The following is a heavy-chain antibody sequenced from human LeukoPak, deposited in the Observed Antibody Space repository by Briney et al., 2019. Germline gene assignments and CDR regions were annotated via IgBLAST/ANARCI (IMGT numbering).Heavy chain of an antibody. CDR3: ARGGSHFAPRSGFDP. J-gene: IGHJ5*02. Sequence: GASVTVSCKASGYTFTSYGISWVRQAPGQGLEWMGWISAYNGNTNYAQKLQGRVTMTTDTSTSTVYMELSSLRSEDTAVYYCARGGSHFAPRSGFDPWGQGTLVTVSS. CDR2: ISAYNGNT. CDR1: GYTFTSYG. V-gene: IGHV1-18*01. D-gene: IGHD3-3*02.